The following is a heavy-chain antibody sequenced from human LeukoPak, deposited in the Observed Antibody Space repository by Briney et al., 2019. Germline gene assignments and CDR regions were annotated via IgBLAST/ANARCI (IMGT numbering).Heavy chain of an antibody. V-gene: IGHV3-21*01. J-gene: IGHJ3*02. Sequence: GGSLRLSCAASGFTFSSYSMNWVRQAPGKGLEWVSSISSSSSYIYYADSVKGRFTISRDNAKNSLYLQMNSLRAEDTAVYYCARGRSGYDFWSGYVEAAAFDIWGQGTMVTVSS. CDR2: ISSSSSYI. CDR1: GFTFSSYS. D-gene: IGHD3-3*01. CDR3: ARGRSGYDFWSGYVEAAAFDI.